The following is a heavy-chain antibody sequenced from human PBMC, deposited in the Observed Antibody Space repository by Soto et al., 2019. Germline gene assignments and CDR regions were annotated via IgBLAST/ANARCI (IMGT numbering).Heavy chain of an antibody. CDR3: ARLTATNTFDY. J-gene: IGHJ4*02. CDR2: IYPGDSDT. Sequence: PGESLKISCKGSVYSFTSYWIGWVRQMPGKDLEWMGIIYPGDSDTRYSPSFQGQVTISGDKSISTAYLQWSILKASDTAMYDCARLTATNTFDYWGQGTLVTVSS. V-gene: IGHV5-51*01. D-gene: IGHD1-20*01. CDR1: VYSFTSYW.